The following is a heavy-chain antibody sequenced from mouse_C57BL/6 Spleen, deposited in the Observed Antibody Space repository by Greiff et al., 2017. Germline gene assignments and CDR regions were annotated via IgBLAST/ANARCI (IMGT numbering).Heavy chain of an antibody. Sequence: QVHVKQSGTELVKPGASVKLSCKASGYTFTSYWMHWVKQRPGQGLEWIGNINPSNGGTNYNEKFKSKATLTVDKSSSTAYMQLSSLTSEDSAVYYCARGAVITTVVASFDYWGQGTTLTVSS. D-gene: IGHD1-1*01. CDR3: ARGAVITTVVASFDY. CDR2: INPSNGGT. V-gene: IGHV1-53*01. CDR1: GYTFTSYW. J-gene: IGHJ2*01.